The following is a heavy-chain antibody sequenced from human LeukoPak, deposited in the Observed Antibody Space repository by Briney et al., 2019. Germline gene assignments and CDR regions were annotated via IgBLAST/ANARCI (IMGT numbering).Heavy chain of an antibody. Sequence: ASVKVSCKASGYTFTGYYMHWVRQAPGQGLEWMGWINPNSGGTNYAQKFQGKVTMTRDTSISTAYMELSRLRSDDTAVYYCARDIPPMLNAFDIWGQGTMVTVSS. CDR1: GYTFTGYY. CDR2: INPNSGGT. V-gene: IGHV1-2*02. CDR3: ARDIPPMLNAFDI. J-gene: IGHJ3*02. D-gene: IGHD2-2*01.